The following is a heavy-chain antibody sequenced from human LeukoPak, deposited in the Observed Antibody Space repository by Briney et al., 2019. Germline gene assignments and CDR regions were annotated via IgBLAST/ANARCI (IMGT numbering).Heavy chain of an antibody. J-gene: IGHJ4*02. V-gene: IGHV1-2*02. CDR2: INPNSGGT. CDR1: GYTFTSYG. CDR3: ARGNLAITVPGPFAY. D-gene: IGHD6-19*01. Sequence: ASVKVSCKASGYTFTSYGISWVRQAPGQGLEWMGWINPNSGGTNYAQKFQGRVTMTRDTSISTAYMELSRLSSDDTAVYYCARGNLAITVPGPFAYWGQGTLVTVSS.